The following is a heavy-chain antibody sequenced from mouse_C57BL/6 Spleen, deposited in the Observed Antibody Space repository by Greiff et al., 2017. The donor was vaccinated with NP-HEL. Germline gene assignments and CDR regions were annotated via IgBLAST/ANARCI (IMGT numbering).Heavy chain of an antibody. CDR3: ARYPLTTVVDYYAMDY. CDR2: IYPGDGDT. D-gene: IGHD1-1*01. V-gene: IGHV1-82*01. J-gene: IGHJ4*01. Sequence: QVQLQQSGPELVKPGASVKISCKASGYAFSSSWMNWVKQRPGKGLEWIGRIYPGDGDTNYNGKFKGKATLTADKSSSTAYMQLSSLTSEDSAVYFCARYPLTTVVDYYAMDYWGQGTSVTVSS. CDR1: GYAFSSSW.